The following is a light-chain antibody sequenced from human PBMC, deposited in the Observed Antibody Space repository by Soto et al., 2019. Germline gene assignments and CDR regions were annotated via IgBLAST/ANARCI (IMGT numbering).Light chain of an antibody. J-gene: IGKJ2*01. CDR3: QQYNNWPPEDT. CDR1: QSVSNR. V-gene: IGKV3-15*01. Sequence: EIVMTQSPATLSVSPGERATLSCRASQSVSNRLAWYQQRPGQAPRLLIFGASNRATGIPVRFSGSGSGTESSLTLSSLQSEDSAVYYCQQYNNWPPEDTFGQGTKLEIK. CDR2: GAS.